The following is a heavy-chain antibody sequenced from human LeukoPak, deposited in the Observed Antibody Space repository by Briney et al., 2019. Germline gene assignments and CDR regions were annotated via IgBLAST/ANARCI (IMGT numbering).Heavy chain of an antibody. D-gene: IGHD3-9*01. V-gene: IGHV3-23*01. CDR3: AKGMSYDILTGLDY. CDR1: GFIFNNYV. J-gene: IGHJ4*02. CDR2: ISGSGVHT. Sequence: PGGSLRLSCAASGFIFNNYVMNWVRQAPGKGLEWVSSISGSGVHTYYADSVKGRFTISRDNSKNTLYLQMNSLKTEDTAVYYCAKGMSYDILTGLDYWGQGTLVTVSS.